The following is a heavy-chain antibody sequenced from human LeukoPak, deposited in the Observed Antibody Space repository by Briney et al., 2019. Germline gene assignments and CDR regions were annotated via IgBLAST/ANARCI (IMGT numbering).Heavy chain of an antibody. CDR3: ARHPSYTRGWPLDF. CDR2: IYLGDSET. CDR1: GDRFSSHW. V-gene: IGHV5-51*01. D-gene: IGHD6-19*01. Sequence: GESLKISCKGYGDRFSSHWIGWVRQMPGKGLEWMGIIYLGDSETGYSPSFQGQVIISADKSISTAYLQWSSLKASDTAIYYCARHPSYTRGWPLDFWGQGTLVTVSS. J-gene: IGHJ4*02.